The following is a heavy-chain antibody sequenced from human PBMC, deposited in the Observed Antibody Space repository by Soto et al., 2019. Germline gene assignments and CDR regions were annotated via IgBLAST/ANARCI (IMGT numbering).Heavy chain of an antibody. J-gene: IGHJ6*03. CDR2: IWDDGTNR. Sequence: QVQLVESGGGVVQPGGSLRLSCTASGFTFSSHGMHWVRQAPGQGLEWVAVIWDDGTNRYYVDSVRGRFTISRDNSKNTLYLEMNNLRAEDTALYYCARGAGYFFYNMDVWGKGNTVTVAS. CDR1: GFTFSSHG. V-gene: IGHV3-33*01. CDR3: ARGAGYFFYNMDV.